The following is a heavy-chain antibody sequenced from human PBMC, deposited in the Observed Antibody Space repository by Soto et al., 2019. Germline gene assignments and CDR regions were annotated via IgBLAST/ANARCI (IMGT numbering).Heavy chain of an antibody. V-gene: IGHV3-21*01. CDR2: ISSSSSYI. CDR3: ARDSEGGYYYDSSGYYYFDY. Sequence: KPGGSLRLSCAASGFTFSSYSMNWVRQAPGKGLEWVSSISSSSSYIYYADSVKGRFTISRDNAKNSLYLQMNSLRAEDTAVYYCARDSEGGYYYDSSGYYYFDYWGQGTLVTVSS. J-gene: IGHJ4*02. D-gene: IGHD3-22*01. CDR1: GFTFSSYS.